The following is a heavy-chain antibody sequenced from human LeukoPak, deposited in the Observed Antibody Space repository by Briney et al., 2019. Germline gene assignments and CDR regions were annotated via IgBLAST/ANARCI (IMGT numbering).Heavy chain of an antibody. CDR3: ARDLWGMVRGVTN. V-gene: IGHV1-2*06. CDR2: INPNSGGT. Sequence: ASVKLSCKASGYTFTGYYMHWVRQAPGRGLEWMGRINPNSGGTNYAQKFQGRVTMTRDTSISTAYMELSGMRSDDTAVYYWARDLWGMVRGVTNWGQGTLVTVSS. CDR1: GYTFTGYY. J-gene: IGHJ4*02. D-gene: IGHD3-10*01.